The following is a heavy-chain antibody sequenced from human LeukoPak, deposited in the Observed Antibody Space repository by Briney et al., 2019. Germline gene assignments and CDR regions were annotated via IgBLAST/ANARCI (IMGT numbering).Heavy chain of an antibody. CDR3: AREDTGVAFDI. J-gene: IGHJ3*02. CDR2: VSGSGIK. V-gene: IGHV3-48*03. D-gene: IGHD2-8*01. CDR1: RFTFSSYE. Sequence: GGSLRLSCAASRFTFSSYEMNWVRQAPGKGLEWVSYVSGSGIKHYADSVKGRFTISRDNAKNSLYLQMNSLRVEDTAVYYCAREDTGVAFDIWGQGTTVTV.